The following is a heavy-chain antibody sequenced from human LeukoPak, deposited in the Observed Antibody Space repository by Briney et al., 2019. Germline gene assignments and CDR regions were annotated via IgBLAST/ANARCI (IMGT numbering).Heavy chain of an antibody. Sequence: GASVKVSCKVSGGSFSSFGISWVRQAPGQGLEWMGRIVPFLDITNYAQKFQGRVTITADKSTNTVYMELSSLRSEDTAVYFCARVDGSPDYWGQGTLVTVSS. CDR2: IVPFLDIT. CDR3: ARVDGSPDY. J-gene: IGHJ4*02. D-gene: IGHD2-15*01. V-gene: IGHV1-69*04. CDR1: GGSFSSFG.